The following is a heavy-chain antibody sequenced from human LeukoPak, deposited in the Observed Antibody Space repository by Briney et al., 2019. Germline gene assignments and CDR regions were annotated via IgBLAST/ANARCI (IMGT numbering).Heavy chain of an antibody. CDR1: GGSISSSSYY. CDR2: IYYSGST. V-gene: IGHV4-39*01. CDR3: ARKAGTTVTINWFDP. J-gene: IGHJ5*02. Sequence: SETLSLTCTVSGGSISSSSYYWGWIRQPPGKGLEWIGSIYYSGSTYYNPSLKSRVTISVDTSKNQFSLKLSSVTAADTAVYYCARKAGTTVTINWFDPWGQGALVTVSS. D-gene: IGHD4-17*01.